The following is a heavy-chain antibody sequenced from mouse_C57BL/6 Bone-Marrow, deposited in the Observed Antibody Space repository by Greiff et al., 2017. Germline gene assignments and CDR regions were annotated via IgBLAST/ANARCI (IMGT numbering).Heavy chain of an antibody. CDR2: IRSKSNNYAT. CDR1: GFSFNTYA. D-gene: IGHD2-4*01. CDR3: VRRWDYDEGYAMDY. J-gene: IGHJ4*01. V-gene: IGHV10-1*01. Sequence: EVKLMESGGGLVQPKGSLKLSCAASGFSFNTYAMNWVRQAPGKGLEWVARIRSKSNNYATYYADSVKDRFTISRDDSESMLYLQMNNLKTEDTAMYYCVRRWDYDEGYAMDYWGQGTSVTVSS.